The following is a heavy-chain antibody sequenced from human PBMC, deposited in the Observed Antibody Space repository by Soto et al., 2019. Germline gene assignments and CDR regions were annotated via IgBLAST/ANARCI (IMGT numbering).Heavy chain of an antibody. D-gene: IGHD6-19*01. CDR3: AKADGEQWLIPHLDN. J-gene: IGHJ4*02. CDR1: GFNFKKFA. V-gene: IGHV3-23*01. Sequence: GGSLRLSCEASGFNFKKFAMGWVRQAPGEGLEWVSGISCCGGSTSYADSVKGRFTLARDDSKNTLSLHLNSLRFEDTARYFCAKADGEQWLIPHLDNWGQGTLVTVSS. CDR2: ISCCGGST.